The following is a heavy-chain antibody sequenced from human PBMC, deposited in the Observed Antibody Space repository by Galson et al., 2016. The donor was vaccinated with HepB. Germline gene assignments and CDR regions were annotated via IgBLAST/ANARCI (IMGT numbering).Heavy chain of an antibody. J-gene: IGHJ3*02. V-gene: IGHV4-30-2*01. Sequence: TLSLTCTVSGGSISSGGYSWSWIRQPLGKGLEWIGYIYDSGSTYYNPSLKSRLTISVDRSKNQFSLKLSSVTAADTAVYYCARGGRDDAFDIWGQGTMATVSS. CDR2: IYDSGST. CDR1: GGSISSGGYS. CDR3: ARGGRDDAFDI.